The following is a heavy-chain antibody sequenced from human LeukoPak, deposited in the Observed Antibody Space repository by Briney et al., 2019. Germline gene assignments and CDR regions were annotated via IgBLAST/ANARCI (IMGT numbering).Heavy chain of an antibody. CDR3: AKDTGSPADAITMEDNAFDI. J-gene: IGHJ3*02. D-gene: IGHD3-3*01. CDR2: FSWSSGII. V-gene: IGHV3-9*01. Sequence: PGRSLRLSCAASGFIFDDHGMHWVRQAPGKGLEWVSGFSWSSGIIGYADSVKGRFTISRDNAKNSLYLQMESLRAEDTAVYYCAKDTGSPADAITMEDNAFDIWGQGTMVTVS. CDR1: GFIFDDHG.